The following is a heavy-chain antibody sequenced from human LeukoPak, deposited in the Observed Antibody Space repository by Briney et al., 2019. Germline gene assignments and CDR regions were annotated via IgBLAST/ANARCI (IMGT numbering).Heavy chain of an antibody. Sequence: ASVKVSCKASGYTFTGYYMHWVRQAPGQGLEWMGWINPNSGGTNYAQKFQGRVTMARDTSISTAYMELSRLRSDDTAVYYCARAFALGGAMVTSYWFDPWGQGTLVTVSS. J-gene: IGHJ5*02. CDR1: GYTFTGYY. D-gene: IGHD5-18*01. CDR2: INPNSGGT. V-gene: IGHV1-2*02. CDR3: ARAFALGGAMVTSYWFDP.